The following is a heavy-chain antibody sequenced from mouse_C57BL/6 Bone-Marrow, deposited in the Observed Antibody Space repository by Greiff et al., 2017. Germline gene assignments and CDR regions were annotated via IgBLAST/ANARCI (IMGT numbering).Heavy chain of an antibody. V-gene: IGHV1-81*01. J-gene: IGHJ1*03. CDR2: IYPGSGNT. D-gene: IGHD6-1*01. Sequence: VQLQQSGAELARPGASVKLSCKASGYTFTGYGISWVKQRTGQGLEWIGEIYPGSGNTYYNEKFKGKATLTADKSSSTAYMELRSLTSEDSAVYFCARSNHWYFDVWGTGTTVTVSS. CDR1: GYTFTGYG. CDR3: ARSNHWYFDV.